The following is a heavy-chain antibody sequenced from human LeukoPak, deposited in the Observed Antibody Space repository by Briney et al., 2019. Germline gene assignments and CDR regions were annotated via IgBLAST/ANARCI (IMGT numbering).Heavy chain of an antibody. V-gene: IGHV1-2*02. J-gene: IGHJ4*02. D-gene: IGHD5-18*01. Sequence: GSSVKVSCKDSGYTFTDHYMHWVRQAPAQGLESIVWINPNRDCTHYAQKVQGRVTMSRDTSISTAYMELGRLRSDDSAVYYCARDSGYGFSLGYWGQGTLVTVSS. CDR2: INPNRDCT. CDR1: GYTFTDHY. CDR3: ARDSGYGFSLGY.